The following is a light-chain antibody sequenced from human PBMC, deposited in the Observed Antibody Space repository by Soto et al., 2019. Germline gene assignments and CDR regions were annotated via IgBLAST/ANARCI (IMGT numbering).Light chain of an antibody. V-gene: IGKV1-5*03. Sequence: DIQMTQSPSTLSASVGDRVTITCRASQSISSWLAWYQQKPGKAPELLIYQASSLESWDPSRFSGSGSGTEFTLTINSLQPDDFATYYCQQYNSYPLTFGGGTKVEIK. CDR3: QQYNSYPLT. CDR2: QAS. J-gene: IGKJ4*01. CDR1: QSISSW.